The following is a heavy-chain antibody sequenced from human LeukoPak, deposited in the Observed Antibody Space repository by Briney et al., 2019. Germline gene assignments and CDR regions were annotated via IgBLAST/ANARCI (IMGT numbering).Heavy chain of an antibody. V-gene: IGHV1-18*01. CDR1: GYTFSSYG. D-gene: IGHD3-10*01. CDR3: ARGGYYGSGSFPDC. CDR2: ISAYNGNT. Sequence: ASVNVSCKASGYTFSSYGISWVRQAPGQGLEWMGWISAYNGNTNFAQEFQGRVTMTTDTSTSTAYMDLRSLRSDDTAVYYCARGGYYGSGSFPDCWGQGTLVTVSS. J-gene: IGHJ4*02.